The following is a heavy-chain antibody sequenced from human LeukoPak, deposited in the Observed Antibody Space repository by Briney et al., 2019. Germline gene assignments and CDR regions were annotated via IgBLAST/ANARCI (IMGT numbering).Heavy chain of an antibody. D-gene: IGHD6-13*01. Sequence: ASVKVSCKASGYTFTNYGITWVRQAPGQGLEWMGWINANNGDTNYAQNLQGRVTMTRDTSTSTAYMEVRSLRSDDTAVYYCARGLIAAAGDYWGQGTLVTVSS. CDR3: ARGLIAAAGDY. V-gene: IGHV1-18*01. CDR2: INANNGDT. CDR1: GYTFTNYG. J-gene: IGHJ4*02.